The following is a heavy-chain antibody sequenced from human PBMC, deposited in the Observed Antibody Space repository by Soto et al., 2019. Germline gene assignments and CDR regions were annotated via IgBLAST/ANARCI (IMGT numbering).Heavy chain of an antibody. CDR2: INAGNGNT. Sequence: ASVKVSCKASGYTFTSYAMHWVRQAPGQRLEWMGWINAGNGNTKYSQKYQGRVTITRDTSASTAYMELSSLRSEDTAVFYCARARYYYDSSGYPGFDYWGQGTLVTVSS. CDR1: GYTFTSYA. V-gene: IGHV1-3*01. CDR3: ARARYYYDSSGYPGFDY. D-gene: IGHD3-22*01. J-gene: IGHJ4*02.